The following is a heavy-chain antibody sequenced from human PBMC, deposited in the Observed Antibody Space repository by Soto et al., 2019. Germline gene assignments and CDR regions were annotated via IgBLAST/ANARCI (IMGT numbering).Heavy chain of an antibody. J-gene: IGHJ4*02. CDR3: ARITTTGYSSSWYYFDY. Sequence: PGGSLRLSCAASGFTFSSYAMSWVRQAPGKGLEWVSAISGSGGSTYYADSVKGRFTISRDNSKNTLYLQMNSLRAEDTAVYYWARITTTGYSSSWYYFDYWGQGTLVTVSS. D-gene: IGHD6-13*01. V-gene: IGHV3-23*01. CDR2: ISGSGGST. CDR1: GFTFSSYA.